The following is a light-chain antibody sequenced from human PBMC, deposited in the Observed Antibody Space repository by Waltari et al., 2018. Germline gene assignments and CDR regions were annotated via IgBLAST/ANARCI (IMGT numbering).Light chain of an antibody. CDR2: GAS. V-gene: IGKV3-15*01. CDR1: QGVSRN. Sequence: DTVITQSPATLSVSPGERATLACRTSQGVSRNLAWYQQKPGQAPRLLIYGASTRVTGIPARFSGSGSGTEFTLTISSLQSEDFAVYYCQQYNNWLRTFGQGTKVEIK. CDR3: QQYNNWLRT. J-gene: IGKJ1*01.